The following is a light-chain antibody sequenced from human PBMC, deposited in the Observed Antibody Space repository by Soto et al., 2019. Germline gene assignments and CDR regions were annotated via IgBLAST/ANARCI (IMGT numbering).Light chain of an antibody. Sequence: DIQMTQSPSYVSASVGDRVTITCRASQGISSWLGWYQQKPGKAPKLLIYAASRLQSGVPSRFSGRGSGTEFTLTISSLQTEDFATYYCHQANSFPRTFGPGTKVDIK. V-gene: IGKV1-12*01. J-gene: IGKJ3*01. CDR2: AAS. CDR1: QGISSW. CDR3: HQANSFPRT.